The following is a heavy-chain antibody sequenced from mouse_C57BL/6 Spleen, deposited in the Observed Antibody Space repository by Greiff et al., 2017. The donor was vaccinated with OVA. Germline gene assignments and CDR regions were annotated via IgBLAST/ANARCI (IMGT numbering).Heavy chain of an antibody. Sequence: EVQLQQSGPELVKPGASVKMSCKASGYTFTDYNMHWVKQSHGKSLEWIGYINPNNGGTSYNQKFKGKATLTVNKSSSTAYMELRSLTSEDSAVYYCASHYYGSSPDYWGQGTTLTVSS. CDR2: INPNNGGT. J-gene: IGHJ2*01. CDR3: ASHYYGSSPDY. D-gene: IGHD1-1*01. V-gene: IGHV1-22*01. CDR1: GYTFTDYN.